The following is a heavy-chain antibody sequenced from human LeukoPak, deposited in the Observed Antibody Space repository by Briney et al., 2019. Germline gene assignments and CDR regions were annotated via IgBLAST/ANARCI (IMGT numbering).Heavy chain of an antibody. V-gene: IGHV4-59*02. J-gene: IGHJ2*01. CDR3: ATEEGF. CDR1: GGSVSSYY. CDR2: IHNSGRT. Sequence: PSETLSLTCSVSGGSVSSYYWSWIRQSPGKGLEWIGYIHNSGRTNYNPSLKSRVTGFVDTSKNQFSLNLSSVTAADTAVYYCATEEGFWGRGTLVTVSS.